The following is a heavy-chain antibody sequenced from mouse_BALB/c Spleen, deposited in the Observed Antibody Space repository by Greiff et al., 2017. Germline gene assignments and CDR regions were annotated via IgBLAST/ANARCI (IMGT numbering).Heavy chain of an antibody. Sequence: VKLKESGPGLVAPSQSLSITCTVSGFSLTSYGVHWVRQPPGKGLEWLGVIWAGGSTNYNSALMSRLSISKDNSKSQVFLKMNSLQTDDTAMYYCARVYDYDGTWFAYWGQGTLVTVSA. D-gene: IGHD2-4*01. V-gene: IGHV2-9*02. CDR1: GFSLTSYG. CDR3: ARVYDYDGTWFAY. CDR2: IWAGGST. J-gene: IGHJ3*01.